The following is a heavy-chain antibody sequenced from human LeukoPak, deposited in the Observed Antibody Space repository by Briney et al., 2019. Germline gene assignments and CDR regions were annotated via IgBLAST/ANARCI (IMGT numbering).Heavy chain of an antibody. V-gene: IGHV4-59*01. Sequence: SSVTLSLTCTVSGGSISSYYWSWIRQPPGKGLEWIGYIYYSGSTNYNPSLKSRVTISVDTSKNQFSLKLSSVTAADTAVYYCARGPYRFDPWGQGTLVTVSS. CDR2: IYYSGST. CDR3: ARGPYRFDP. J-gene: IGHJ5*02. D-gene: IGHD2-2*02. CDR1: GGSISSYY.